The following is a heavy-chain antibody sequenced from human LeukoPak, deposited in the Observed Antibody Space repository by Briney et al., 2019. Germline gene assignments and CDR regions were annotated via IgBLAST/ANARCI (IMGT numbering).Heavy chain of an antibody. V-gene: IGHV3-21*04. CDR1: GFTFSNSS. J-gene: IGHJ4*02. Sequence: SGGSLRLSCAASGFTFSNSSMNWVRQAPGKGLEWVSSISSSDYIYDADSVKGRFTISRDNAKNSLYLQMNSLRAEDTAVYYCAPRITMVRGPVDYWGQGTLVTVSS. CDR2: ISSSDYI. D-gene: IGHD3-10*01. CDR3: APRITMVRGPVDY.